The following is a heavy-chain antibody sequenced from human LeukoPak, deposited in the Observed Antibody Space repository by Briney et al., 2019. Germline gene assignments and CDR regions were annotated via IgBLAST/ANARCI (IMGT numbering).Heavy chain of an antibody. CDR3: ARLRGTWPASDY. Sequence: PGGSLRLSCAASGFTFSSYSMNWVRQAPGKGLEWVSSISSSSSYIYYADSVKGRFTISRDNAKNSLYLQMNSLRAEDTAVYYCARLRGTWPASDYWGQGTLVTVSS. CDR2: ISSSSSYI. CDR1: GFTFSSYS. V-gene: IGHV3-21*01. D-gene: IGHD1-1*01. J-gene: IGHJ4*02.